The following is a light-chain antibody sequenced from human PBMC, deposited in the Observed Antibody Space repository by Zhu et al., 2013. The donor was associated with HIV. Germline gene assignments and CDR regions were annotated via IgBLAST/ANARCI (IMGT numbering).Light chain of an antibody. J-gene: IGKJ2*01. CDR3: QQSYSNTRT. Sequence: DIQMTQSPSSLSASVGDRVTITCRASQSISSYLNWYQQKPGKAPKVLIYSTSTLQSGVPSRFSGSGSGTEFTLTITSLQPEDFATYYCQQSYSNTRTFGQGTKLEIK. V-gene: IGKV1-39*01. CDR1: QSISSY. CDR2: STS.